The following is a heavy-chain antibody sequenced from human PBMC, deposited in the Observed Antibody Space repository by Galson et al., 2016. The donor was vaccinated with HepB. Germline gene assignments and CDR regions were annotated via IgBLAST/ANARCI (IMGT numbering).Heavy chain of an antibody. Sequence: SLRLSCAASGFTLSSSAMTWVRQAPGRGLEWVSAITETGSFAYYADSVRGRFILSRDNAKNTLYLQMNSLRAEDTAVYYCARDARSSRRTARYYYGLDVWGKGTTVTVSS. J-gene: IGHJ6*04. V-gene: IGHV3-23*01. CDR1: GFTLSSSA. D-gene: IGHD2-2*01. CDR3: ARDARSSRRTARYYYGLDV. CDR2: ITETGSFA.